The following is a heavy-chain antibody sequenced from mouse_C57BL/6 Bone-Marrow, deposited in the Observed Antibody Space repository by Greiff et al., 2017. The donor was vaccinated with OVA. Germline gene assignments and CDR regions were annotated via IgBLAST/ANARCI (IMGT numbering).Heavy chain of an antibody. CDR3: TTTETGFAY. CDR1: GFNIKEDY. V-gene: IGHV14-4*01. Sequence: VQLQQSGAELVRPGASVKLSCTASGFNIKEDYMLWVKQRPEQGLEWIGWIDPENGDTEYASKFQGKATITADTSSNTAYLQLSSLTSEDTAVYYCTTTETGFAYWGQGTLVTVSA. CDR2: IDPENGDT. J-gene: IGHJ3*01.